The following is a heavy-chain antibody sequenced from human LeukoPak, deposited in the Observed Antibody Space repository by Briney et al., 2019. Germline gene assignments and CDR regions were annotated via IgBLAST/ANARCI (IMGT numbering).Heavy chain of an antibody. J-gene: IGHJ5*02. CDR3: ARQEGITMIRGVTSNWFDP. CDR1: GYSFTNYW. Sequence: GESLKISCKGSGYSFTNYWIGWVRQMPGKGLEWMGIIYPGDSDTRYSPSFQGQVTISADKSISTVYLQWSSLKASDTAMYYCARQEGITMIRGVTSNWFDPWGQGTLVTVSS. D-gene: IGHD3-10*01. V-gene: IGHV5-51*01. CDR2: IYPGDSDT.